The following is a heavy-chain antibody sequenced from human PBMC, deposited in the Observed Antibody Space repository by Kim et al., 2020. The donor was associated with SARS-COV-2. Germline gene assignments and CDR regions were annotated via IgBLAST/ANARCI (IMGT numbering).Heavy chain of an antibody. CDR2: INHSGST. V-gene: IGHV4-34*01. D-gene: IGHD2-15*01. CDR3: AGLVSYGMDV. CDR1: AGSFSGYY. Sequence: SETLSLTCALYAGSFSGYYWSWIRQPPGKGLEWIGEINHSGSTNYNPSLKSRVTISVDTSKNQFSLKLCSVTAADTAVYYCAGLVSYGMDVWGQGTTVTDSS. J-gene: IGHJ6*02.